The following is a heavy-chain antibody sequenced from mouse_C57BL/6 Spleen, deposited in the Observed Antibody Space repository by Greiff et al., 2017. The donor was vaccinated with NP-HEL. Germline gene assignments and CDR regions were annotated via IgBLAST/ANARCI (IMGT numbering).Heavy chain of an antibody. Sequence: QVQLQQPGAELVKPGASVKLSCKASGYTFTSYWMHWVKQRPGRGLEWIGRIDPNSGGTKYNEKFKSKATLTVDKPSSTAYMQLSSLTSEDSAVYYCARRIPDSSGYVGYAMDYWGQGTSVTVSS. J-gene: IGHJ4*01. CDR1: GYTFTSYW. CDR3: ARRIPDSSGYVGYAMDY. CDR2: IDPNSGGT. V-gene: IGHV1-72*01. D-gene: IGHD3-2*02.